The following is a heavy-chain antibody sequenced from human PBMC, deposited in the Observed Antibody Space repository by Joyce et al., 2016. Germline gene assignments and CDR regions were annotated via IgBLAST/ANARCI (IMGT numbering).Heavy chain of an antibody. CDR2: ISAHHGNT. D-gene: IGHD3-22*01. V-gene: IGHV1-18*01. CDR1: GCIFTTYG. Sequence: QVQLVQPGSEVKKSGASVEVSCKASGCIFTTYGISWVRQAPGQGFERMGWISAHHGNTKYAQTFHGRVTMTIDTSTSTAYMELESLRSDDTAVYYCARDIHYYNSSGYYWGAFDIWGQGTMVSVSS. J-gene: IGHJ3*02. CDR3: ARDIHYYNSSGYYWGAFDI.